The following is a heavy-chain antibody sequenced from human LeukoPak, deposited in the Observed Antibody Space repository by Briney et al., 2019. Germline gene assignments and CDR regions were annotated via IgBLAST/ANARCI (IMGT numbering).Heavy chain of an antibody. CDR3: ARKSTLTAMVTSAFDI. J-gene: IGHJ3*02. D-gene: IGHD5-18*01. CDR2: IYHSGST. V-gene: IGHV4-38-2*02. Sequence: SETLTLTCTVSGYSISSGYYWGWIRQPPGKGLEWIGSIYHSGSTYYNPSLKSRVTISVDTSKNQFSLKLSSVTAADTAVYYCARKSTLTAMVTSAFDIWGQGTMVTVSS. CDR1: GYSISSGYY.